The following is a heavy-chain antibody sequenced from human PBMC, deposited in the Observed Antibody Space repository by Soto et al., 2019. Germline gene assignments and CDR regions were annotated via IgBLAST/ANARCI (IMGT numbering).Heavy chain of an antibody. V-gene: IGHV4-39*01. J-gene: IGHJ6*03. CDR3: ARQPSYCSSTSCYHVGYYYYYMDV. Sequence: QLQLQESGPGLVKPSETLSLTCTVSGGSISSSSYYWGWIRQPPGKGLEWIGSIYYSGSTYYNPSLKSRVTISVDTSKNQFSLKLSSVTAADTAVYYCARQPSYCSSTSCYHVGYYYYYMDVWGKGTTVTVSS. CDR2: IYYSGST. D-gene: IGHD2-2*01. CDR1: GGSISSSSYY.